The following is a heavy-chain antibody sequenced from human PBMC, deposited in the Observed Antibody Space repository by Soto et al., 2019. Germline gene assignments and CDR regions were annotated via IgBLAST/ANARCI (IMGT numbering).Heavy chain of an antibody. V-gene: IGHV3-74*01. CDR2: INSDGSST. Sequence: EVQLVESGGGLVQPGGSLTLSCAASGFTFSSYWMHWVRQAPGKGLVWVSRINSDGSSTSYADSVKGRFTISRDNAKNTLDLQMNSLRVEDTAVYYCARESVLGYSSSWPYFDYWGQGTLVTVSS. D-gene: IGHD6-13*01. J-gene: IGHJ4*02. CDR3: ARESVLGYSSSWPYFDY. CDR1: GFTFSSYW.